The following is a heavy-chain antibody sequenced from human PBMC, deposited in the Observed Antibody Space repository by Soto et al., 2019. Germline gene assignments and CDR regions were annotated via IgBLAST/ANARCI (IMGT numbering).Heavy chain of an antibody. D-gene: IGHD3-16*01. Sequence: QVQLQESGPGLVRPSETLSLTCTVSGGSISRYFWSWIRQFPGKGLEWIGYIFYTGSTTSNPSLKSRVTISIDTSKNQFSLKLSSLTAADTAVYYCAHFNDLEGFDPWGQGTVVTVSS. CDR2: IFYTGST. CDR3: AHFNDLEGFDP. V-gene: IGHV4-59*01. J-gene: IGHJ5*02. CDR1: GGSISRYF.